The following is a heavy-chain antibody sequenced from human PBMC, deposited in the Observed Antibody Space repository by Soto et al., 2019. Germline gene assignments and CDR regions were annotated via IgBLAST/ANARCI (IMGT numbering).Heavy chain of an antibody. CDR3: ATRPLLPGAP. V-gene: IGHV3-53*01. D-gene: IGHD3-22*01. CDR1: GFTFSSND. Sequence: EVQLVESGGGLIQPGGSLRLSCAASGFTFSSNDMNWVRQAPGKGLEWVSLIYSGGSTNYADSVKGRFTISRDNSKNTLSLQMSSLRAEDTAVYYCATRPLLPGAPWGQGTVVTVSS. J-gene: IGHJ3*01. CDR2: IYSGGST.